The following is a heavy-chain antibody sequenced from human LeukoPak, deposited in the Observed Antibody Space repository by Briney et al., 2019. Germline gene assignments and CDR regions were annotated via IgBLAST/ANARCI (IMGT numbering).Heavy chain of an antibody. Sequence: GGSLRLSCAASGFTFSTHTMSWVRQAPGKGLEWVSALWGNNKNIYYADSVKGRFTISRDNSGNMVYLQMSDLRVEDTAVYYCAKDLKPDSGYDVDHWGQGTLVTASS. D-gene: IGHD5-12*01. CDR2: LWGNNKNI. CDR3: AKDLKPDSGYDVDH. V-gene: IGHV3-23*01. J-gene: IGHJ4*02. CDR1: GFTFSTHT.